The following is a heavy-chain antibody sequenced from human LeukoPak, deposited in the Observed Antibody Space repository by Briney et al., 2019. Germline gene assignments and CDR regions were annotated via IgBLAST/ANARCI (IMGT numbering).Heavy chain of an antibody. Sequence: GGSLRLSCAASGYTFSSYVMHWVRQAPGKGLEWVAIISYDGSNEYYADSVKGRFTISRDNSKNTLYPQMDSLRVEDMGVYFCARAPPTIGIDYWGQGTLVIVSS. D-gene: IGHD4/OR15-4a*01. J-gene: IGHJ4*02. CDR3: ARAPPTIGIDY. CDR1: GYTFSSYV. CDR2: ISYDGSNE. V-gene: IGHV3-30*04.